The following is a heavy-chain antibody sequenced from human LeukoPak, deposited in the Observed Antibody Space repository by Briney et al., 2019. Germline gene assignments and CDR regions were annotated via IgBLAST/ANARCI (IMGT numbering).Heavy chain of an antibody. D-gene: IGHD6-19*01. Sequence: PGGSLRLSCAASGFTFDDYAMHWVRQAPGKGLEWVSGISWSSGSIGYADSVKGRFTISRDNAKNSLYLQMNSLRAEDTALYYCAKALVAGTYYFDYWGQGTLVTVSS. J-gene: IGHJ4*02. CDR1: GFTFDDYA. CDR2: ISWSSGSI. CDR3: AKALVAGTYYFDY. V-gene: IGHV3-9*01.